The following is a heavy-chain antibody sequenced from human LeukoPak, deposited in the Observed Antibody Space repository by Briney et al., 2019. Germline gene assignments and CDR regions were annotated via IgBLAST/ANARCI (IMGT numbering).Heavy chain of an antibody. CDR2: INHSGHT. CDR3: ARGPYTEMSTIMGHFDC. J-gene: IGHJ4*02. CDR1: GGSFSGYN. V-gene: IGHV4-34*01. Sequence: SETLSLTCAVFGGSFSGYNWNWIRQPPGKGLEWIGEINHSGHTKYNPSLKSRVTISLDTYKNQFSLKLNSVTAADTAVYYCARGPYTEMSTIMGHFDCWGQGTLVTVSS. D-gene: IGHD5-24*01.